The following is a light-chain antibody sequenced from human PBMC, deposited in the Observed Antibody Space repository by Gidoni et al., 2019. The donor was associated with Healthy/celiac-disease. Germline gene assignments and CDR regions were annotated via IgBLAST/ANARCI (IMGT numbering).Light chain of an antibody. CDR2: GAS. J-gene: IGKJ1*01. CDR1: QSVSSN. CDR3: QQYNNWSRT. V-gene: IGKV3-15*01. Sequence: EIVMTTPPATLSVSPGERATLSCRASQSVSSNLAWYQQKPGQAPRLLIYGASTRATGIPARFSGSGSGTEFTLTISSLQSEDFAVYYCQQYNNWSRTFGQGTKVEIK.